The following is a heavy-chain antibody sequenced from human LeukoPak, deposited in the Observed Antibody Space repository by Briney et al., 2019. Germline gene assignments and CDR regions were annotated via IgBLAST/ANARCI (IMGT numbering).Heavy chain of an antibody. V-gene: IGHV4-59*01. CDR1: GGSISSYY. CDR3: ARDPPKLPKYSGSYYYYMDV. J-gene: IGHJ6*03. Sequence: SETLSLTCTVSGGSISSYYWSWIRQPPGKGLEWIGYIYYSGSTNYNPSLKSRVTISVDTSKNQFSLKLSSVTAADTAVYYCARDPPKLPKYSGSYYYYMDVWGKGTTVIVSS. D-gene: IGHD1-26*01. CDR2: IYYSGST.